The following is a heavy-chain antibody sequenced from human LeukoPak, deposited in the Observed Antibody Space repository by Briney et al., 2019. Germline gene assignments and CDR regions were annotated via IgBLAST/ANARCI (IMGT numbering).Heavy chain of an antibody. Sequence: ASVKVCCKASGYTFTGYYMHWVRQAPGQGLEWMGWINPNSGGTNYAQKFQGRVTMTRDTSISTAYMELSRLRSDDTAVYYCARAYGDYVNYYYYGMDVWGQGTTVTVSS. J-gene: IGHJ6*02. CDR3: ARAYGDYVNYYYYGMDV. D-gene: IGHD4-17*01. CDR1: GYTFTGYY. V-gene: IGHV1-2*02. CDR2: INPNSGGT.